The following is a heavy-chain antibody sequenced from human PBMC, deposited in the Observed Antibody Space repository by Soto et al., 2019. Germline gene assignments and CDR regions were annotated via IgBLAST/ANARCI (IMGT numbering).Heavy chain of an antibody. J-gene: IGHJ4*02. D-gene: IGHD2-2*01. CDR1: GGSISSYY. CDR3: ASSRGYCSSTSCYLYYFDY. Sequence: SETLSLTCTVSGGSISSYYWSWIRQPPGKGLEWIGYIYYSGSTNYNPSLKSRVTISVDTSKNQFSLKLGSVTAADTAVYYCASSRGYCSSTSCYLYYFDYWGQGTLVTVSS. V-gene: IGHV4-59*01. CDR2: IYYSGST.